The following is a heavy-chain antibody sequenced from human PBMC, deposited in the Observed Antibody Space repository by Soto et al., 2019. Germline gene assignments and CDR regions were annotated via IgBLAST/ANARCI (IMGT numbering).Heavy chain of an antibody. CDR3: ARKVVAATVDYYYYGMDV. CDR1: GYTFTSYA. D-gene: IGHD2-15*01. CDR2: INAGNGNT. V-gene: IGHV1-3*01. Sequence: ASVKVSCKASGYTFTSYAMHWVRQAPGQRLEWMGRINAGNGNTKYSQKYQGRVTITRDTSASTAYMELSSLRSEDTAVYYCARKVVAATVDYYYYGMDVWGQGTTVTVSS. J-gene: IGHJ6*02.